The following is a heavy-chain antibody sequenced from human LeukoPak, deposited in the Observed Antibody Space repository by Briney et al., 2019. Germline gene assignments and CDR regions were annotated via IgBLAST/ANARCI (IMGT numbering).Heavy chain of an antibody. J-gene: IGHJ4*02. V-gene: IGHV4-34*01. CDR3: ARLTTTYYYDSSGSAYFDY. CDR2: INHSGST. Sequence: SETLSLTCAVYGGSFSGYYWSWIRQPPGKGLEWIGEINHSGSTNYNPSLKSRVTISVDTSKNQFSLKLSSVTAADTAVYYCARLTTTYYYDSSGSAYFDYWGQGTLVTVSS. CDR1: GGSFSGYY. D-gene: IGHD3-22*01.